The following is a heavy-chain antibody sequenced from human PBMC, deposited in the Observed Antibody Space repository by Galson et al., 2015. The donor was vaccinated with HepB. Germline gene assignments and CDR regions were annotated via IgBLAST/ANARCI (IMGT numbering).Heavy chain of an antibody. J-gene: IGHJ6*03. CDR2: ISYDGSNK. Sequence: SLRLSCAASGFTFSSYAMHWVRQAPGKGLEWVAVISYDGSNKYYADSVKGRFTISKDNSKNTLYLQMNSLRAEDTAAYYCARDGTISSYYYYYMDVWGKGTTVTVSS. CDR3: ARDGTISSYYYYYMDV. CDR1: GFTFSSYA. D-gene: IGHD1-1*01. V-gene: IGHV3-30-3*01.